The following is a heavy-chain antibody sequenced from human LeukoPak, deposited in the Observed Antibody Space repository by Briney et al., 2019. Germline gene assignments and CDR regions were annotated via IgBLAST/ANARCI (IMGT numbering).Heavy chain of an antibody. CDR3: ARDHRYAFDN. V-gene: IGHV3-11*06. CDR1: GFIFIDYS. J-gene: IGHJ4*01. D-gene: IGHD5-12*01. Sequence: GGSLRLSCAASGFIFIDYSMSWVRQAPGKGLEWISYIGISSGNTKYADSVKGRFTISRDKARNSLYLQMNSLRVEDTAVYYCARDHRYAFDNWGHGTLVSVSS. CDR2: IGISSGNT.